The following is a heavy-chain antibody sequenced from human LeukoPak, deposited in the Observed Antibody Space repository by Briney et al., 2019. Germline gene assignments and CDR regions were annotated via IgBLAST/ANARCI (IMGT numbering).Heavy chain of an antibody. Sequence: PGGSLRLSCAASGFTISSYSMNWVCQARGKGLEWVSSISSSSSYIYYADSVKGRFTISRDNAKNSLYLQMNSLRAEDTAVYYCARDGEMASIGWFDPWGQGSLVTVSS. V-gene: IGHV3-21*01. D-gene: IGHD5-24*01. CDR1: GFTISSYS. J-gene: IGHJ5*02. CDR3: ARDGEMASIGWFDP. CDR2: ISSSSSYI.